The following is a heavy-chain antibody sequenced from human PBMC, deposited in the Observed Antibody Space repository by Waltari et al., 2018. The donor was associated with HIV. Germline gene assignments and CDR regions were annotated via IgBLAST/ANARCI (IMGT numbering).Heavy chain of an antibody. J-gene: IGHJ6*02. V-gene: IGHV1-18*01. CDR1: GYTFTLYG. CDR2: ISPYNGNT. D-gene: IGHD3-10*01. Sequence: QARLVQSGAEVKQPGDAVKVSCKTSGYTFTLYGISWVSPAPGQGLEWMGWISPYNGNTYYAQNLKGRVTLTTDSSRTAYMELRSLRSDDTAVYFCAREGYYYGSGTYAPPRYYGMDVWGQGTTVTVSS. CDR3: AREGYYYGSGTYAPPRYYGMDV.